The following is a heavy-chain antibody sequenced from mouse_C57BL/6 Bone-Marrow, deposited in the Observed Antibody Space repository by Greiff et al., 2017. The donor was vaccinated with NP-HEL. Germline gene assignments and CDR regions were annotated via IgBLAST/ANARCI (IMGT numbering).Heavy chain of an antibody. D-gene: IGHD2-1*01. Sequence: EVQLQQSGPGLVKPSQTVFLTCTVTGISITTGNYRWSWIRQFPGNKLEWIGYIYYSGTITYNPSLTSRTTITRDTPKNQFFLEMNSLTAEDTATYYCARDNGNYVDWYFDVWGTGTTVTVSS. J-gene: IGHJ1*03. CDR1: GISITTGNYR. V-gene: IGHV3-5*01. CDR2: IYYSGTI. CDR3: ARDNGNYVDWYFDV.